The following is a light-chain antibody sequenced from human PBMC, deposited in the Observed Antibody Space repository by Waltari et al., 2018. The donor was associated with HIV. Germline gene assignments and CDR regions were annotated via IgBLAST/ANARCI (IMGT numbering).Light chain of an antibody. V-gene: IGLV1-40*01. CDR1: SSNIGAGFD. CDR2: GST. CDR3: QSYDSSLSAWV. J-gene: IGLJ3*02. Sequence: QSVLTQPPSVSGAPGQGVTISCTGGSSNIGAGFDVHWYQQFPATAPKLLIYGSTHRQSGVPDRFSGSKSGTSASLAIVGLQAEDEADYYCQSYDSSLSAWVFGGGTKLTVL.